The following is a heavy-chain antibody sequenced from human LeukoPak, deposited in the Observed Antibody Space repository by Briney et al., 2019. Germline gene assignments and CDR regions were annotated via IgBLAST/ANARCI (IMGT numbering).Heavy chain of an antibody. J-gene: IGHJ3*02. Sequence: PSETLSLTCTVSGDSISSYYWNWIRQSPGKGLEWIGYIYYSGSTNYNTSLKSRVTISIDTSKKRFSLKLTSVTAADTALYYCARAGKGDAFDIWGRGSMVTVSS. D-gene: IGHD1-26*01. V-gene: IGHV4-59*01. CDR1: GDSISSYY. CDR2: IYYSGST. CDR3: ARAGKGDAFDI.